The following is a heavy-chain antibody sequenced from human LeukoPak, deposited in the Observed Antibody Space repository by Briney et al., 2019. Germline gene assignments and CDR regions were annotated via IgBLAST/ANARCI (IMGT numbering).Heavy chain of an antibody. Sequence: ASETLSLTCTVSGGSIDSYYWSWIRQPPGKGLEWIGYIYYNGITNYNPSLKTRVTTSLDTSKKQFSLNLRSVTAADTAVSDCASGFGVDSFDIWRKGTMDTVTS. CDR3: ASGFGVDSFDI. V-gene: IGHV4-59*01. CDR2: IYYNGIT. CDR1: GGSIDSYY. J-gene: IGHJ3*02. D-gene: IGHD3-3*01.